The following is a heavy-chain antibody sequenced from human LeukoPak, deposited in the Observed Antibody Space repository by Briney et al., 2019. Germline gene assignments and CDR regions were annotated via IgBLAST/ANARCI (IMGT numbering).Heavy chain of an antibody. V-gene: IGHV3-23*01. CDR1: GFTFSSYA. Sequence: PGGSLRLSCAASGFTFSSYAMSWVRQAPGKGLEWVSAISGSGGSTYYADSVKGRFTISRDNSKNTLYLQMNSLRAEDTAVYYCAYFGSIRYFDWSPDYWVQGTLVTVSS. D-gene: IGHD3-9*01. CDR3: AYFGSIRYFDWSPDY. J-gene: IGHJ4*02. CDR2: ISGSGGST.